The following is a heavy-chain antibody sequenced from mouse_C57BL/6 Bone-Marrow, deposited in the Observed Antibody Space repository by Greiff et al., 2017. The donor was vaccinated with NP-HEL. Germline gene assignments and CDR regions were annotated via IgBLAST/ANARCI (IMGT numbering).Heavy chain of an antibody. CDR2: IYPRSGNT. Sequence: VKLMESGAELARPGASVKLSCKASGYTFTSYGINWVKQRTGQGLEWIGEIYPRSGNTYYNEKFKGKATLTADKSSSTAYMELRSLTSEDSAVYFCARMVTTGFAYWGQGTLVTVSA. V-gene: IGHV1-81*01. CDR1: GYTFTSYG. D-gene: IGHD2-3*01. CDR3: ARMVTTGFAY. J-gene: IGHJ3*01.